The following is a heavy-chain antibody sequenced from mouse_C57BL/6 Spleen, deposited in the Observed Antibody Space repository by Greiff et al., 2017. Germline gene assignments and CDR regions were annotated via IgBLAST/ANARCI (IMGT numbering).Heavy chain of an antibody. CDR2: IGSKSDNYAT. CDR3: VRHELGHMDD. V-gene: IGHV10-1*01. CDR1: GFSFNTYA. Sequence: EVKLVESGGGLVQPTGSVKLSCAASGFSFNTYAMNWVRQAPGKGMEWVARIGSKSDNYATSYDDSVKDRFTITRDESESMLYLQMDNLKTEDTAMYYYVRHELGHMDDRGQGPSVTFSS. J-gene: IGHJ4*01. D-gene: IGHD4-1*01.